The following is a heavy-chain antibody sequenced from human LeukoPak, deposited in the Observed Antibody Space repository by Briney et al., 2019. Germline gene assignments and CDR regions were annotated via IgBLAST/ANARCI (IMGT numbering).Heavy chain of an antibody. CDR1: GLRFSSYE. D-gene: IGHD2-15*01. CDR2: IGNTGRTI. V-gene: IGHV3-48*03. J-gene: IGHJ3*02. CDR3: ARALRYRSGGSCYSAPFAFDI. Sequence: GGSLRLSCAASGLRFSSYEMNWVRQAPGRGLEWVSYIGNTGRTIYYVDSVKGRFTISRDNAKNSLYLQMNSLRAEDTAVYYCARALRYRSGGSCYSAPFAFDIWGQGTMVSVSS.